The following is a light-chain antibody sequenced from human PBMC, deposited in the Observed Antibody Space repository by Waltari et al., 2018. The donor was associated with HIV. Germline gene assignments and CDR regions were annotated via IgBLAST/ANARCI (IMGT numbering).Light chain of an antibody. J-gene: IGKJ2*01. Sequence: DIVITQSPAILSVSPGERVTLPCRASQGVGSNLAWYQQNVAQAPRLLIYGAATRAAEIPVRFSGSGSGTDFTLTIDSLQSEDFATYYCQQYNIRPRGNTFGQGTKLQIK. CDR3: QQYNIRPRGNT. V-gene: IGKV3-15*01. CDR1: QGVGSN. CDR2: GAA.